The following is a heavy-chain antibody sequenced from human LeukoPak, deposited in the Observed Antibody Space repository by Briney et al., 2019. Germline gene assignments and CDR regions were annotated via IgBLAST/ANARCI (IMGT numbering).Heavy chain of an antibody. V-gene: IGHV3-21*01. CDR3: ARDYGSGSYSGSYYYMDV. D-gene: IGHD3-10*01. CDR1: GFTFSSYS. Sequence: PGGSLRLSCAASGFTFSSYSMNWVRQAPGKGLEWVSSISSSSSYIYYADSVKGRFTISRDNAKNSLYLQMNSLRAEDTAVYYCARDYGSGSYSGSYYYMDVWGKGTTVTVSS. CDR2: ISSSSSYI. J-gene: IGHJ6*03.